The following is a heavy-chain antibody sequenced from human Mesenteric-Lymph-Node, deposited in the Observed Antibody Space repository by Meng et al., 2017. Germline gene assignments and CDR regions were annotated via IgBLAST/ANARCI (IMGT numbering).Heavy chain of an antibody. J-gene: IGHJ4*02. CDR1: AGSFSGYY. CDR2: INHSGST. Sequence: QVQLQQWGAGLLKPSETLSLTCAVHAGSFSGYYWSWIRQPPGKGLEWIGEINHSGSTNYNPSLKSRVTISVDTSKNQFSLKLSSVTAADTAVYYCARGGGNSWYIDYWGQGTLVTVSS. D-gene: IGHD6-13*01. V-gene: IGHV4-34*01. CDR3: ARGGGNSWYIDY.